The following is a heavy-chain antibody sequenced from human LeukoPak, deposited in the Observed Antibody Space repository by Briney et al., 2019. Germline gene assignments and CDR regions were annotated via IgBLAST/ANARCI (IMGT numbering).Heavy chain of an antibody. CDR3: ARAHYSSGWYSGDFDY. CDR1: GYSISSGYY. D-gene: IGHD6-19*01. CDR2: IYHSGST. J-gene: IGHJ4*02. V-gene: IGHV4-38-2*02. Sequence: SETLSLTCTVSGYSISSGYYWGWIRQPPGKGPEWIGSIYHSGSTYYNPSLKSRVTISVDTSKNQFSLKLSSVTAADTAVYYCARAHYSSGWYSGDFDYWGQGTLVTVSS.